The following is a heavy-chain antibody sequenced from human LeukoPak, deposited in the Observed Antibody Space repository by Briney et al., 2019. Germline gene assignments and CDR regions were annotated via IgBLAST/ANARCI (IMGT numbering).Heavy chain of an antibody. CDR3: AKFKGHYGDSEYYFDS. CDR2: ITGSSDYI. J-gene: IGHJ4*02. D-gene: IGHD3-10*01. V-gene: IGHV3-21*01. Sequence: GGSLRLSCAASGFTFTTYWMHWVRQAPGKGLEGVSCITGSSDYIFYADSVRGRFTISRDNAKNSLFLQMNSLRAEDTAVYYCAKFKGHYGDSEYYFDSWGQGTLVTVSS. CDR1: GFTFTTYW.